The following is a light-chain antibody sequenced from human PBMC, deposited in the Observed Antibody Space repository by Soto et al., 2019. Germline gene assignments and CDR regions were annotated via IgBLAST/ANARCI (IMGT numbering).Light chain of an antibody. Sequence: IQMTQSPSSLSASVGDSVTVTCRASQSINIYLNWYQQKPGKAPTLLIYGASSLQSVVPSRFTGGGSRTDFTLTISSLQPADFATYYCQQSERSPYTFGQGTKLEIK. CDR1: QSINIY. V-gene: IGKV1-39*01. J-gene: IGKJ2*01. CDR2: GAS. CDR3: QQSERSPYT.